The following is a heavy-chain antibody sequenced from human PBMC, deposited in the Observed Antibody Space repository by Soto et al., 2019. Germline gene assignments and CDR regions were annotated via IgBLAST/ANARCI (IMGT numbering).Heavy chain of an antibody. Sequence: GGSLRLCCAASGLTFSTFDMTWVRQAPGKGLEWVSLIRGVAGSTHYPDSVKGRFTISKDNSNNMLYLEMNSLRADDTAVYFCVKGAWLAYWGQGNMVTVSS. V-gene: IGHV3-23*01. CDR2: IRGVAGST. CDR3: VKGAWLAY. CDR1: GLTFSTFD. J-gene: IGHJ4*02.